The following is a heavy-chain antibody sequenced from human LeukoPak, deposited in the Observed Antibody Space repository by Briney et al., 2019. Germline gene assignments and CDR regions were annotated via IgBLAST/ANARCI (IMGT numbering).Heavy chain of an antibody. CDR1: GFTFSSYA. J-gene: IGHJ6*03. V-gene: IGHV3-23*01. D-gene: IGHD3-3*01. Sequence: GGSLRLSCAASGFTFSSYAMSWVRQAPGKGLEWVSAISGSGGSTYYADSVKGRFTISRDNSKNTLYLQMNSLRAEDTAVYYCAKEALEWPEGGYYMDVWGKGTTVTVSS. CDR3: AKEALEWPEGGYYMDV. CDR2: ISGSGGST.